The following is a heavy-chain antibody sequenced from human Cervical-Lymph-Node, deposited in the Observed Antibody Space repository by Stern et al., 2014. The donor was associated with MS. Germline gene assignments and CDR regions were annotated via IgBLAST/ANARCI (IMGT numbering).Heavy chain of an antibody. CDR1: GFLFSASA. J-gene: IGHJ4*02. Sequence: VQLVESGGGLVQPGGSLKLSCAASGFLFSASAMHWVRQASGKGLEWVGRIRTKPNNYATIYDASVKGRFTISRDDSENTVFLQMNNLKIEDTAVYYCKTKEYWGQGTLVTVSS. CDR2: IRTKPNNYAT. V-gene: IGHV3-73*01. CDR3: KTKEY.